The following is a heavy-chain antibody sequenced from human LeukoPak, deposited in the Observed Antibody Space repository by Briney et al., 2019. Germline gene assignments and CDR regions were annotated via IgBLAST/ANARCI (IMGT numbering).Heavy chain of an antibody. CDR3: VKGFVHPTYYFDY. V-gene: IGHV3-23*01. CDR1: GFTFSNYA. D-gene: IGHD3-10*01. Sequence: GRSPRLSCAASGFTFSNYAMMWVRQAPGQRLEWVSSITGSGDGTYYADSVRGRFTISRDNSENTLYLQLNSLRAEDTAVYFCVKGFVHPTYYFDYWGQGTLVTVSS. J-gene: IGHJ4*02. CDR2: ITGSGDGT.